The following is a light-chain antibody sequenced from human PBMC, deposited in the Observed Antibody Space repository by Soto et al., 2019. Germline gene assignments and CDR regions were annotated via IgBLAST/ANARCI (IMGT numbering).Light chain of an antibody. CDR2: EGS. CDR1: SSDVGSYSL. V-gene: IGLV2-23*01. J-gene: IGLJ1*01. CDR3: CSHAGSSNRYV. Sequence: QSVLTQPASVSGSPGQSITISCTGTSSDVGSYSLVSWYQQHPGKAPKLMIYEGSKRPSGVSNRFSGSKSGNTASLTISGLQAEDEADYYCCSHAGSSNRYVFGAGTKLTVL.